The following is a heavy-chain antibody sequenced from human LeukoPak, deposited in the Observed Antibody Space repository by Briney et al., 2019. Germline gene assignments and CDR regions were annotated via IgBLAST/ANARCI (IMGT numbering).Heavy chain of an antibody. CDR2: IDGSSGST. Sequence: GGSLRLSCAASGFAFSSYVMSWVRQAPGKGLEWVSAIDGSSGSTYYADSVKGRFTISRDNSKNTLYLQMNSLRAEDTAVYYCAKGSGASRPYYFDYWGQGTLVTVSS. D-gene: IGHD2-15*01. V-gene: IGHV3-23*01. J-gene: IGHJ4*02. CDR1: GFAFSSYV. CDR3: AKGSGASRPYYFDY.